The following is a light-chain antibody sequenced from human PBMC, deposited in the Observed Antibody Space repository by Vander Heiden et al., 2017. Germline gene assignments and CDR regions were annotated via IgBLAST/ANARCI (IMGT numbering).Light chain of an antibody. CDR3: QQSFKAPFI. V-gene: IGKV1-39*01. Sequence: DIPMPQSPTSLSASVGDRVTISCRASQDVSNYLSWYQQKPGKAPKLLVSAASTLQSGVPSRFRGSGSGTDFTLTITGLQPDDFATYYCQQSFKAPFIFGPGTKVDVK. CDR1: QDVSNY. J-gene: IGKJ3*01. CDR2: AAS.